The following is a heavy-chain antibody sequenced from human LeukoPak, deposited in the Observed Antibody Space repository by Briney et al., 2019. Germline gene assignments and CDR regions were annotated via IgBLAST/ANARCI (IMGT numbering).Heavy chain of an antibody. Sequence: GGSLRLSCAASGFTFSSYSMNWVRQAPGKGLEWVSSISSSSSYIYYADSVKGRFTISRDNAKNSLYLQMNSLRAENTAVYYGARGYDILTGFDYWGQGTLVTVSS. CDR2: ISSSSSYI. CDR3: ARGYDILTGFDY. CDR1: GFTFSSYS. J-gene: IGHJ4*02. V-gene: IGHV3-21*01. D-gene: IGHD3-9*01.